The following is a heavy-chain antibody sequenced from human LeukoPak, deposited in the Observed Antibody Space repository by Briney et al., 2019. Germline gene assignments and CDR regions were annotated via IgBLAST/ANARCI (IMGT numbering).Heavy chain of an antibody. CDR1: GFSVSNNY. D-gene: IGHD3-3*01. Sequence: PGGSLRLSCAASGFSVSNNYLSWVRQPPGKGLEWVSVIHSGRRTKYADSVRDRFTISRDTAKNTVYLQMNSLRVDDTAAYYCARPGSASGYWVHWGQGTLVTVSS. CDR2: IHSGRRT. J-gene: IGHJ4*02. CDR3: ARPGSASGYWVH. V-gene: IGHV3-66*01.